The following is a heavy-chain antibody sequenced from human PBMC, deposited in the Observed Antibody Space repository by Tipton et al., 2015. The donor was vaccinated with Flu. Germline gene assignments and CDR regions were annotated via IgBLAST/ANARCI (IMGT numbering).Heavy chain of an antibody. D-gene: IGHD3-22*01. CDR3: AREKLPSTYYDTSGYVDY. CDR1: DYSISSGYY. V-gene: IGHV4-38-2*02. J-gene: IGHJ4*02. Sequence: TLSLTCAVSDYSISSGYYWGWIRQPPGKGLEWIGCISHSGRTYYNPSLKSRVTISVDTAKNQFSQRLSSVTAADTAVYYCAREKLPSTYYDTSGYVDYWGQGTLVTVSS. CDR2: ISHSGRT.